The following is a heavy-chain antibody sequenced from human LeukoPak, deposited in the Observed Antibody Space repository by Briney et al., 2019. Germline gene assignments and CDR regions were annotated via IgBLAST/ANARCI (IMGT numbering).Heavy chain of an antibody. J-gene: IGHJ3*02. CDR1: GFTFSSYA. Sequence: PGGSLRLSCAASGFTFSSYAMSWVRQAPGKGLEWVSAISGSGGSTYYADSVKGRFTISRDNSKNTLYLQMNSLRAEDTAVYYCARVVYCSSTSCWNPFDIWGQGTMVTVSS. CDR2: ISGSGGST. CDR3: ARVVYCSSTSCWNPFDI. D-gene: IGHD2-2*01. V-gene: IGHV3-23*01.